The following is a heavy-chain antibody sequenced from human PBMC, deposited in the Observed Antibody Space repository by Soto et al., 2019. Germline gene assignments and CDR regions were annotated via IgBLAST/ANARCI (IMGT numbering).Heavy chain of an antibody. Sequence: ASVKVSCKVSGYTLTELSMHWVRQAPGKGLEWMGGFDPEDGETIYAQKFQGRVTMTEDTSTDTAYMELSSLRSEDTAVYYCATRPLYYYDSSGQYYFDYWGQGTVVTVSS. D-gene: IGHD3-22*01. CDR1: GYTLTELS. CDR3: ATRPLYYYDSSGQYYFDY. V-gene: IGHV1-24*01. CDR2: FDPEDGET. J-gene: IGHJ4*02.